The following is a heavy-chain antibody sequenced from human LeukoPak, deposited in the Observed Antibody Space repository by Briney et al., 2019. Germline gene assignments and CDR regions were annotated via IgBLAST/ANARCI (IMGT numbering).Heavy chain of an antibody. CDR3: ARGRLIMLNGWFDP. CDR2: IYYTGST. V-gene: IGHV4-59*01. CDR1: GASISSSF. Sequence: SETLSLTCTVSGASISSSFWTWIRQSPGKGLEWLAYIYYTGSTNLNPSLKSRLTISVDTSKNQFSLKLNSVTAADTAVYYCARGRLIMLNGWFDPWGQGTLVTVSS. D-gene: IGHD3-10*01. J-gene: IGHJ5*02.